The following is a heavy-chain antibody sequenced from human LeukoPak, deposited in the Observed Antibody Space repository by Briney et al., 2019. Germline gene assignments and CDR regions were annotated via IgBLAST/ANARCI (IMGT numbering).Heavy chain of an antibody. CDR2: IIPIFGTA. CDR1: GGTFSSYA. Sequence: SVKVSCKASGGTFSSYAISWVRQAPGQGLEWMGGIIPIFGTANYAQKFQGRVTITADESTGTAYMELSSLRSEDTAVYYCATSYCSSTSCYTHYYYGMDVWGQGTTVTVSS. D-gene: IGHD2-2*02. J-gene: IGHJ6*02. CDR3: ATSYCSSTSCYTHYYYGMDV. V-gene: IGHV1-69*01.